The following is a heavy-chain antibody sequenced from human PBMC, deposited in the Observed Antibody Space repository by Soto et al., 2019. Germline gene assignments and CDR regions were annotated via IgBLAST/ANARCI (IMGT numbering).Heavy chain of an antibody. CDR1: GFTFSSYA. Sequence: EVQLLESGRGLVQPGGSLRLSCAASGFTFSSYAMSWVRQAPGKGLEWVSAISGSGGSTYYADSVKGRFTISRDNSKNTLYLQMNSLRAEDTAVYYCAKPPSGYYGSPLYWGQGTLVTVSS. CDR2: ISGSGGST. D-gene: IGHD3-10*01. CDR3: AKPPSGYYGSPLY. J-gene: IGHJ4*02. V-gene: IGHV3-23*01.